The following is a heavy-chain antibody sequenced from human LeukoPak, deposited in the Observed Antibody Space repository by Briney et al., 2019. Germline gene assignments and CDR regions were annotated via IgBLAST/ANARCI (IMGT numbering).Heavy chain of an antibody. CDR3: ARDRGYSGYEANRGVDY. CDR1: GYTFTSYV. J-gene: IGHJ4*02. Sequence: ASVNVSCKASGYTFTSYVISWVRQAPGQGREWMGWISAYNGNTNYAQKLQGRVTMTTDTSTSTAYMELRSLRSDDTAVYYCARDRGYSGYEANRGVDYWGQGTLVTVSS. CDR2: ISAYNGNT. V-gene: IGHV1-18*01. D-gene: IGHD5-12*01.